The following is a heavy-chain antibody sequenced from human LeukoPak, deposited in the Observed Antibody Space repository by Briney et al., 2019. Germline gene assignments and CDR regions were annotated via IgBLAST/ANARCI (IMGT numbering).Heavy chain of an antibody. CDR3: ARTTPTSHFDF. D-gene: IGHD4-11*01. V-gene: IGHV3-74*01. J-gene: IGHJ4*02. CDR1: GFTFTTYW. Sequence: GXXLRLSCVASGFTFTTYWMHWVRQAPGKGLVWVSRINGDGSNSNYADSVKGRFTISRDNARNTLYLQMNGLRAEDTALYYCARTTPTSHFDFWGQGTLVTVSS. CDR2: INGDGSNS.